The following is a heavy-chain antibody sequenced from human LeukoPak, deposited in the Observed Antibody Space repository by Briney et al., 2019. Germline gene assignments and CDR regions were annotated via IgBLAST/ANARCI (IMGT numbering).Heavy chain of an antibody. CDR1: GFIFSSHV. Sequence: GGSLRLSCAASGFIFSSHVMNWVRQAPGKGLDWVSGISASGGSTDYADSVKGRFTISRDNSKNTLYLQMDSLRAEDTAIYYCARDWKTNSFDYWGQGTLVTVSS. D-gene: IGHD1-1*01. CDR3: ARDWKTNSFDY. J-gene: IGHJ4*02. V-gene: IGHV3-23*01. CDR2: ISASGGST.